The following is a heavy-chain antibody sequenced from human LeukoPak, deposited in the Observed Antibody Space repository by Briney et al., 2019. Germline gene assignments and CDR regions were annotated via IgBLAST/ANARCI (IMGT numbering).Heavy chain of an antibody. Sequence: GGSLRLSCEASGFTFSNAYMSWVRQAPGKGLECVGRNRSKTDGGTTDYAAPVKGRFTISRDDSKNMLYLQMNSLRTEDTAVYYCTTLFHDYGDYAFDYWGQGTLVTVSS. CDR1: GFTFSNAY. CDR2: NRSKTDGGTT. D-gene: IGHD4-17*01. CDR3: TTLFHDYGDYAFDY. J-gene: IGHJ4*02. V-gene: IGHV3-15*01.